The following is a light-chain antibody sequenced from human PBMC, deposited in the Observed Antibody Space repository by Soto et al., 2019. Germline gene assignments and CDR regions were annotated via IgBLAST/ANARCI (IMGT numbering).Light chain of an antibody. CDR2: DVS. J-gene: IGLJ1*01. Sequence: QSALTQPASVSGSPGQSITISCTGTSSDVGGYNYVSWYQQHPGKAPKLMIYDVSNRPSGVSNRFSGSKSGNTASLTISGLQAEDEADYYSSSSTSSSTLVFGTGTKVTVL. CDR3: SSSTSSSTLV. CDR1: SSDVGGYNY. V-gene: IGLV2-14*01.